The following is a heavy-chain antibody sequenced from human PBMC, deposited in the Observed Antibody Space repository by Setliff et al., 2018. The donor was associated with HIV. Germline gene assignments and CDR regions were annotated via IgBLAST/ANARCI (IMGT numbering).Heavy chain of an antibody. Sequence: SETLSLTCAVYGASFRNYYWNWIRHSPRKGLEWIGEVSHTGNTTYNPSLKSRLSMSVDSSKNQFSLTLTSITAADTALYFCARGKYFDGSPLPLDFWGQGSQVTSPQ. CDR2: VSHTGNT. CDR3: ARGKYFDGSPLPLDF. CDR1: GASFRNYY. J-gene: IGHJ4*02. V-gene: IGHV4-34*01. D-gene: IGHD3-9*01.